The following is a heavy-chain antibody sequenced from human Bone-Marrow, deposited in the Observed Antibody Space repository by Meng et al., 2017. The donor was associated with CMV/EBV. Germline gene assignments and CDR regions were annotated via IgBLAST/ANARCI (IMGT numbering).Heavy chain of an antibody. CDR3: TRGGSWYCSGGTCYSGYYGMDV. Sequence: GGSLRLSCAASGFTFSGSAMHWVRQASGKGLEWVGRIRSKANSYATAYAASVKGRFTISRDDSKNTAYLQMNSLKTEDTAVYYCTRGGSWYCSGGTCYSGYYGMDVWGQGTTVTFSS. CDR1: GFTFSGSA. J-gene: IGHJ6*02. D-gene: IGHD2-15*01. CDR2: IRSKANSYAT. V-gene: IGHV3-73*01.